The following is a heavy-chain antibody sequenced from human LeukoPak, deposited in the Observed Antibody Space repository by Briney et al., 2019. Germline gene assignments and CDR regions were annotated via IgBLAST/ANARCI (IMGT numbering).Heavy chain of an antibody. D-gene: IGHD3-3*01. Sequence: ASVKASCKASGYTFTSYDINWVRQATGQGLEWMGWMNPNSGNTGYAQKFQGRVTITRNTSISTAYMELSSLRSEDTAVYYCARTDYDFWSGTARRYYYYYMDVWGKGTTVTVSS. CDR2: MNPNSGNT. V-gene: IGHV1-8*03. J-gene: IGHJ6*03. CDR1: GYTFTSYD. CDR3: ARTDYDFWSGTARRYYYYYMDV.